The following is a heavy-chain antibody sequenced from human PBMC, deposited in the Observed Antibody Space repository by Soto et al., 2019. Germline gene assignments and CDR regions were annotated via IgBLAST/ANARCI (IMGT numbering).Heavy chain of an antibody. Sequence: QVQLGQSGSEVKKPGASVKVSCKTSCYTFTNFVLSWVRQAPGQGLVWMGWISAYDGNTTYAQNFQGRVTMTTDTSTSTAYMELRSLRSDDPAVYYCARGGTPIDYWRQATLVTVYS. CDR3: ARGGTPIDY. J-gene: IGHJ4*02. CDR1: CYTFTNFV. CDR2: ISAYDGNT. V-gene: IGHV1-18*01. D-gene: IGHD3-16*01.